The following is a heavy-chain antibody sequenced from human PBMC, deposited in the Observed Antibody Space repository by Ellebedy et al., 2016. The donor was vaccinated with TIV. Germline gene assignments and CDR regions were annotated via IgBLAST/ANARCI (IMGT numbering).Heavy chain of an antibody. Sequence: AASVKVSCKASGGTFSSHPISWVRQAPGQGLEWMGGIIPIFGTAKFAQKFQGRVTLTADESTSTAYIELSSLKSEDTAVYYCARVKGYCSTASCIDFDYWGQGTLVTVSS. CDR1: GGTFSSHP. CDR3: ARVKGYCSTASCIDFDY. CDR2: IIPIFGTA. J-gene: IGHJ4*02. V-gene: IGHV1-69*13. D-gene: IGHD2-2*01.